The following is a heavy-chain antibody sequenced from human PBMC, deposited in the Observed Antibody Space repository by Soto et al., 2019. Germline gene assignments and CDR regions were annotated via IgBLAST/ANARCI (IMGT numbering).Heavy chain of an antibody. CDR1: GFTFSSYS. D-gene: IGHD2-21*01. CDR3: ARGLHSLFDY. V-gene: IGHV3-33*08. J-gene: IGHJ4*02. CDR2: IWYDGNNK. Sequence: GGSLRLSCAASGFTFSSYSMNWVRQAPGKGLEWVAVIWYDGNNKYYADSVKGRFTISRDNSNNTLYVQMTSLRAEDTAVYYCARGLHSLFDYWGQGTLVTVSS.